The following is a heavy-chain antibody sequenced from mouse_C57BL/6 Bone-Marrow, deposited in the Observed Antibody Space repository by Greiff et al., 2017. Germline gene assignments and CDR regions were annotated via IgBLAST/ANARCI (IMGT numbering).Heavy chain of an antibody. V-gene: IGHV1-64*01. CDR2: IPPNSGST. D-gene: IGHD2-4*01. CDR1: GYTFTSYW. Sequence: QVQLQQPGAELVKPGASVKLSCKASGYTFTSYWMHWVKQRPGQGLEWIGMIPPNSGSTNYNEKFKSKATLTVDKSSSTAYMQLSSLTSEDSAVYYCARWDYYDDDFDVWGTGTTVTVSS. J-gene: IGHJ1*03. CDR3: ARWDYYDDDFDV.